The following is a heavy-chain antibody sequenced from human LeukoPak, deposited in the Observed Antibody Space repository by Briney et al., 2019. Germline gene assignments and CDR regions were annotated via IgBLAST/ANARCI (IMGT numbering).Heavy chain of an antibody. CDR1: GYTFTDYY. Sequence: ASVRVSCKASGYTFTDYYMHWVRQAPGQGFDWMGWINPNDGDTNYAQKFEGRVSMTRDTSISTAHMEVSRLRSDDTAVYYCARANFLYCSSSTCLFDYWGQGTPVTVSS. CDR3: ARANFLYCSSSTCLFDY. CDR2: INPNDGDT. J-gene: IGHJ4*02. D-gene: IGHD2-2*01. V-gene: IGHV1-2*02.